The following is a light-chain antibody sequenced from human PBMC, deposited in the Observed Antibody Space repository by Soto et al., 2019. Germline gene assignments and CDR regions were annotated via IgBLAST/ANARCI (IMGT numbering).Light chain of an antibody. J-gene: IGKJ1*01. CDR1: QSVSNN. Sequence: EIVMTQSPATLSVSPGERATLSCRASQSVSNNLAWYQQKPGQAPRLLIYGASTRATGIPARFSGSGSGTEFALPLSSLPSEDFAVYYCQQYNNWPPWTFGQGTKVDIK. CDR2: GAS. CDR3: QQYNNWPPWT. V-gene: IGKV3-15*01.